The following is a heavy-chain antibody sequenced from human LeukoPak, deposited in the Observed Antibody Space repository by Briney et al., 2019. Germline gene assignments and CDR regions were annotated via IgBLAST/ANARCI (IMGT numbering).Heavy chain of an antibody. CDR1: GGSISSSSYY. J-gene: IGHJ5*02. CDR2: IYYSGST. D-gene: IGHD6-25*01. V-gene: IGHV4-39*01. Sequence: SETLSLTCTVSGGSISSSSYYWGWIRQPPGKGLEWIGSIYYSGSTYYNPSLKSRVTISVDTSKNQFSLKLSSVTAADTAVYYCARSHLCSSEVRFDPWGQGTLVTVSS. CDR3: ARSHLCSSEVRFDP.